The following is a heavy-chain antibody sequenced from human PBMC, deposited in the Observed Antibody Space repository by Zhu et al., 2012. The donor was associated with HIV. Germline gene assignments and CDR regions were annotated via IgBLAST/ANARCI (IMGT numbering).Heavy chain of an antibody. V-gene: IGHV4-39*07. CDR1: GGSISSSSYY. Sequence: QVQLQESGPGLVKPSETLSLTCTVSGGSISSSSYYWGWIRQPPGKGLEWIGSIYYSGSTYYNPSLKSRVTIPVDTSKNQFSLKLSSVTAVDTAVYYCARRGVAAAGLDRYWYFDLWGLAPWSLSPQ. CDR2: IYYSGST. CDR3: ARRGVAAAGLDRYWYFDL. J-gene: IGHJ2*01. D-gene: IGHD6-13*01.